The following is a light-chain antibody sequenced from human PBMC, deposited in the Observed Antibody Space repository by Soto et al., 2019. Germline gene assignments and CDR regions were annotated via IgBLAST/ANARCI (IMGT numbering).Light chain of an antibody. CDR2: GAY. V-gene: IGKV3-15*01. CDR3: QQYHNWNPIT. J-gene: IGKJ5*01. CDR1: QSVSSN. Sequence: EIVMTQSPATLSVSPGERAALSCRASQSVSSNLACYQQKPGQAPRPIIYGAYTWATGIPARSSGSGSGTELNITLTSLNSEHFEVSYCQQYHNWNPITFGQGTRLEIK.